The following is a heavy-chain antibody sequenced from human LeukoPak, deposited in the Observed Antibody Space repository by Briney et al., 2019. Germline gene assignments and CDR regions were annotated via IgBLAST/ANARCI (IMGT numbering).Heavy chain of an antibody. CDR1: GFTVSSNY. V-gene: IGHV3-53*01. Sequence: GGSLRLFCAASGFTVSSNYMSWVRQAPGKGLEWVSVIYSGGSTYYADSVKGRFTISRDNSKNTLYLQMNSLRAEDTAVYYCARAWYRFGQFDYWGQGTLVTVSS. J-gene: IGHJ4*02. D-gene: IGHD3/OR15-3a*01. CDR3: ARAWYRFGQFDY. CDR2: IYSGGST.